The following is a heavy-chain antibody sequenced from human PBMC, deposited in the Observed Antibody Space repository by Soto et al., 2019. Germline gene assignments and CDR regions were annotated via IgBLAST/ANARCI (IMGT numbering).Heavy chain of an antibody. V-gene: IGHV3-74*01. CDR2: INSEGGGI. D-gene: IGHD5-12*01. CDR1: GFSFKDYW. CDR3: ARGRRAYSGHDQGYFDY. Sequence: PGGSLRLSCAASGFSFKDYWMHWVRLLPGKGLEWVARINSEGGGISYADSVKGRFTISRDNAKNTVYLQMKSLRVEDTSTYCCARGRRAYSGHDQGYFDYWGQGALVTVSS. J-gene: IGHJ4*02.